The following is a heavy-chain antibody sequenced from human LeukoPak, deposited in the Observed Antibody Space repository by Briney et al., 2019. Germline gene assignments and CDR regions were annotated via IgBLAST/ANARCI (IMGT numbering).Heavy chain of an antibody. CDR1: GFTFSSYG. Sequence: GRSLRLSCAASGFTFSSYGMHWVRQAPGKGLEWVSVIYSGGTTYYADSVKGRFTISRDNSKNTLYLQMNSLRAEDTAVYYCARAERGYDYWGQGTLVTVSA. D-gene: IGHD5-12*01. CDR3: ARAERGYDY. J-gene: IGHJ4*02. CDR2: IYSGGTT. V-gene: IGHV3-66*01.